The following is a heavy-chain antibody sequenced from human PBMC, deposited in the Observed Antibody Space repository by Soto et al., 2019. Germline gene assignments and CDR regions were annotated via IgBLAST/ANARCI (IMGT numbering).Heavy chain of an antibody. CDR1: GFTFSSYW. Sequence: GGSLRLSCAASGFTFSSYWMSWVRQAPGKGLEWVANIKQDGSEKYYVDSVKGRFTISRDNAKNSLYLQMNSLRAEDTAVYYCARDGFYSGYERIHDVGKDAFDIWGQGTMVTVSS. V-gene: IGHV3-7*01. D-gene: IGHD5-12*01. CDR3: ARDGFYSGYERIHDVGKDAFDI. J-gene: IGHJ3*02. CDR2: IKQDGSEK.